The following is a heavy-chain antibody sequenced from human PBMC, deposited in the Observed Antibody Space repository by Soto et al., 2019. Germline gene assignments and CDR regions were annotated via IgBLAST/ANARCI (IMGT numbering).Heavy chain of an antibody. D-gene: IGHD5-12*01. V-gene: IGHV4-4*07. CDR2: IFSSGST. CDR3: AREGSYSAYNFAHGIQLWSFDF. CDR1: GGSINTFY. J-gene: IGHJ4*02. Sequence: SETLSLTCTVSGGSINTFYWSWVRQPAGKGLEWIGRIFSSGSTSFNPSLESRVAMSVDTSKNHFSLNLSSVTAANMAVYYCAREGSYSAYNFAHGIQLWSFDFWGQGALVTVSS.